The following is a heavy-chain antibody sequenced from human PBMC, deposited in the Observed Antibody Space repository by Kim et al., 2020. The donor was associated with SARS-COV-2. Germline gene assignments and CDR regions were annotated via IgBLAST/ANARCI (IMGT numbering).Heavy chain of an antibody. J-gene: IGHJ3*02. Sequence: GGSLRLSCAASGFTFSSYSMNWVRQAPGKGLEWVSSISSSSSYIYYADSVKGRFTISRDNAKNSLYLQMNSLRAEDTAVYYCARVEDIVVVTAMGDAFDIWGQGTMVTVSS. D-gene: IGHD2-21*02. V-gene: IGHV3-21*01. CDR2: ISSSSSYI. CDR1: GFTFSSYS. CDR3: ARVEDIVVVTAMGDAFDI.